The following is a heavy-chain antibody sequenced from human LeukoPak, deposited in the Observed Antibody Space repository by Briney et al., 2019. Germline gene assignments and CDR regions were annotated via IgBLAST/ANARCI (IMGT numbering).Heavy chain of an antibody. Sequence: KPSETLSLTCAVYGGSFSGYYWSWIRQPPGKGLEWIGEINHSGSTNYNPSLKSRVTISVDTSKNQFSLKLSSVTAADTAVYYCARGLRSNYPQNFDYWGQGTLVTVSS. CDR2: INHSGST. D-gene: IGHD4-11*01. V-gene: IGHV4-34*01. CDR3: ARGLRSNYPQNFDY. J-gene: IGHJ4*02. CDR1: GGSFSGYY.